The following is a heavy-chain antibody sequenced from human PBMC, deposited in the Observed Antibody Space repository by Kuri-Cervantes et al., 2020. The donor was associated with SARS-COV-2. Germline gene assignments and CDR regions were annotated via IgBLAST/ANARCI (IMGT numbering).Heavy chain of an antibody. Sequence: ASVKVSCKASGYTFSEYYIHWVRQAPGQGLEWMGWINPKSGGAKYAQRLQGRATMTRDTSTSTVYMELSSLRSEDTAVYYCARDFWSGYYPYYYMDVWGKGTTVTVSS. J-gene: IGHJ6*03. V-gene: IGHV1-2*02. CDR3: ARDFWSGYYPYYYMDV. CDR2: INPKSGGA. CDR1: GYTFSEYY. D-gene: IGHD3-3*01.